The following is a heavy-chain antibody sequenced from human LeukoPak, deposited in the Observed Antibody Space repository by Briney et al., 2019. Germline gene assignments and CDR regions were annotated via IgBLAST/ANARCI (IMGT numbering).Heavy chain of an antibody. J-gene: IGHJ4*02. V-gene: IGHV3-23*01. Sequence: GGSLRLSCAATGFTFSNYAMSWVRQAPGKGLEWVSSISDSGGKTYYADSVKGRFAISRDNSKNTLYLQMDGLRAEDTAVYYCAKGRLVLDYWGQGTVVTVSS. CDR3: AKGRLVLDY. CDR1: GFTFSNYA. CDR2: ISDSGGKT. D-gene: IGHD6-6*01.